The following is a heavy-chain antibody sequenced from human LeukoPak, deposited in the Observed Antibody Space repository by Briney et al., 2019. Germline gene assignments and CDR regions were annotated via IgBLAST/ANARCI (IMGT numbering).Heavy chain of an antibody. CDR2: IYTRGST. Sequence: SETLSLTCTVSGGSISSGNYYWYWIRQPAGKGLEWIGRIYTRGSTNYNPSLKSRVTMSVDTSKNQFSLKLSSVTAADTAVYYCARGPYYDFWSGYPFFDYWGQGTLVTVSS. D-gene: IGHD3-3*01. CDR1: GGSISSGNYY. CDR3: ARGPYYDFWSGYPFFDY. J-gene: IGHJ4*02. V-gene: IGHV4-61*02.